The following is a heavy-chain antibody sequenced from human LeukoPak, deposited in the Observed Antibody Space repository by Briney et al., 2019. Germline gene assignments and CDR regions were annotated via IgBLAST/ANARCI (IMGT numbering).Heavy chain of an antibody. Sequence: GGSLRLSCAASGFTFSSYAMHWVRQAPGKGLEWVAVISYDGSNKYYADSVKGRFTISRDNSKNTLYLQMNSLRAEDTAVYYCARDPYDRRGHYFDYWGQGTLVTVSS. D-gene: IGHD3-9*01. J-gene: IGHJ4*02. V-gene: IGHV3-30-3*01. CDR3: ARDPYDRRGHYFDY. CDR1: GFTFSSYA. CDR2: ISYDGSNK.